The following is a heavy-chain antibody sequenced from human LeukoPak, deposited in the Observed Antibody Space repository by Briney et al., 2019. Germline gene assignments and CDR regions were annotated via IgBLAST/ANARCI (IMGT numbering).Heavy chain of an antibody. D-gene: IGHD1-14*01. J-gene: IGHJ4*02. V-gene: IGHV1-8*01. Sequence: AASVTVSYKASGYTFTRYDINGVRQATGQGGERMGWVNPNSGNTGYTQKFQGSITMPRDTSISTAYMELSSLRSEDTAVYYCARGPPEHPQGYWGQGTLLTVSS. CDR3: ARGPPEHPQGY. CDR2: VNPNSGNT. CDR1: GYTFTRYD.